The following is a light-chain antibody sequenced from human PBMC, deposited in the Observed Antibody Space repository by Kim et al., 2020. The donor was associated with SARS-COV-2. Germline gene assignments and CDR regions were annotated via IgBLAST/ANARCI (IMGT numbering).Light chain of an antibody. Sequence: SPGERATHSCRASQCVSSSYLAWYPQKPGQAPRLLIYGASSRATGIPDRFSGRGSGTDFTLTISRLEPEDFAVYYCQQDGSSPITFGQGTRLEIK. CDR2: GAS. CDR3: QQDGSSPIT. V-gene: IGKV3-20*01. CDR1: QCVSSSY. J-gene: IGKJ5*01.